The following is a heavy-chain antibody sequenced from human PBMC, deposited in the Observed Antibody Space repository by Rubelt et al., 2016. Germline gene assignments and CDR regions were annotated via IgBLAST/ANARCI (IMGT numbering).Heavy chain of an antibody. J-gene: IGHJ4*02. D-gene: IGHD6-19*01. Sequence: KELGESLKISCKGSGYSFTSYWIGRVRQMPGKGLEWMGIIYPGDSDTRYSPSFQGQVTISADKSISTAYLQWSSLKASDTAMYYCARLKRQGSSGWHLFDYWGQGTLVTVSS. CDR1: GYSFTSYW. CDR3: ARLKRQGSSGWHLFDY. CDR2: IYPGDSDT. V-gene: IGHV5-51*01.